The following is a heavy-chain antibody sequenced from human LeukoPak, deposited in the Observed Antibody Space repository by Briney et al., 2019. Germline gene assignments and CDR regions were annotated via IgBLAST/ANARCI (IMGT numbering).Heavy chain of an antibody. CDR2: ISSNGGST. J-gene: IGHJ4*02. CDR1: GFTFSNYP. V-gene: IGHV3-64*01. D-gene: IGHD5-18*01. CDR3: ARVRDTYGSDY. Sequence: GGSLRLSCSASGFTFSNYPMHWVRQAPGKGLEYVSAISSNGGSTYYANSVKGRFTISRDNSKNTLYLQMGSLRAEDMAVYYCARVRDTYGSDYWGQGTLVTVSS.